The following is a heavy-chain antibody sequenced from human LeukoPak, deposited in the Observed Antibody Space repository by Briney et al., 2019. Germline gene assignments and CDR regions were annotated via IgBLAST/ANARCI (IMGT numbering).Heavy chain of an antibody. CDR3: ASSGEEDSNFDY. J-gene: IGHJ4*02. CDR1: GGPFSSYY. D-gene: IGHD7-27*01. V-gene: IGHV4-59*01. Sequence: SETLSLTCTVSGGPFSSYYWSWIRQPPGKGLEWIGYIYYSGSTNYNPSLKSRVTISVDTSKNQFSLKLSSVTAADTAVYYCASSGEEDSNFDYWGQGTLVTVSS. CDR2: IYYSGST.